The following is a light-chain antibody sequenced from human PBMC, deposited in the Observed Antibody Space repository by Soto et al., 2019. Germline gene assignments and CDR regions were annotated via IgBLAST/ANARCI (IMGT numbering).Light chain of an antibody. CDR1: QSISSH. CDR2: TAS. CDR3: QQYVSYPLT. V-gene: IGKV1-8*01. J-gene: IGKJ4*01. Sequence: AIRMTQSPSSFSASTGDRVTITCRASQSISSHLAWYQVKPGKAPRLLIYTASYMATGVPSRFTGSGSGTDFTLTISSLQPEDFAVYYCQQYVSYPLTFGGGTKVEIK.